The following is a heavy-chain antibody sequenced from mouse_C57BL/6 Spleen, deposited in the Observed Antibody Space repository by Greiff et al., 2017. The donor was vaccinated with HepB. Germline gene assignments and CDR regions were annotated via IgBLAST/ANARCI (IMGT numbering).Heavy chain of an antibody. V-gene: IGHV6-3*01. CDR2: IRLKSDNYAT. CDR1: GFTFSNYW. Sequence: EVMLVESGGGLVQPGGSMKLSCVASGFTFSNYWMNWVRQSPEKGLEWVAQIRLKSDNYATHYAESVKGRFTISRDDSKSSVYLQMNNLRAEDTGIYYCTGDSPGAYWGQGTLVTVSA. CDR3: TGDSPGAY. J-gene: IGHJ3*01.